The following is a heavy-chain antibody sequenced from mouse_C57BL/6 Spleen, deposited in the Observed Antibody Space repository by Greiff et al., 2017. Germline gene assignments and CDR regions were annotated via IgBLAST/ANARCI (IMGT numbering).Heavy chain of an antibody. CDR2: IYPGSGNT. D-gene: IGHD3-2*02. CDR1: GYTFTDYY. J-gene: IGHJ2*01. CDR3: SRSGDSSGYVDY. Sequence: VKLVESGAELVRPGASVKLSCKASGYTFTDYYINWVKQRPGQGLEWIARIYPGSGNTYYNEKFKGKATLTAEKSSSTAYMQLSSLPSEDSAFYFCSRSGDSSGYVDYWGQGPTLTASS. V-gene: IGHV1-76*01.